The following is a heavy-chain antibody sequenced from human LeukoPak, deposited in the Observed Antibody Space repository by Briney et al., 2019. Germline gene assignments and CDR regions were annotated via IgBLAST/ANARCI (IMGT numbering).Heavy chain of an antibody. Sequence: PSETLSLTCAVSGGSISSGGYSWSWIRQPPGKGLEWIGYIYHSGSTYYNPSLKSRVTISVDRSKNQSSLKLSSVTAADTAVCYCARVVNGAYVGGGFHFDYWGQGTLVTVSS. CDR1: GGSISSGGYS. J-gene: IGHJ4*02. V-gene: IGHV4-30-2*01. D-gene: IGHD4-17*01. CDR3: ARVVNGAYVGGGFHFDY. CDR2: IYHSGST.